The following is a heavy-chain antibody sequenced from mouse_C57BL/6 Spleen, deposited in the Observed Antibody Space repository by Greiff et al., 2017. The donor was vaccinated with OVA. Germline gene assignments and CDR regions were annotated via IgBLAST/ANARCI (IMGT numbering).Heavy chain of an antibody. D-gene: IGHD4-1*02. V-gene: IGHV1-15*01. CDR2: IDPETGGT. CDR3: TRSQLSDY. CDR1: GYTFTDYE. Sequence: VKLVESGAELVRPGASVTLSCKASGYTFTDYEMHWVKQTPVHGLEWIGAIDPETGGTAYNQKFKGKAILTADKSSSTAYMELRSLTSEDSAVYYCTRSQLSDYWGQGTTLTVSS. J-gene: IGHJ2*01.